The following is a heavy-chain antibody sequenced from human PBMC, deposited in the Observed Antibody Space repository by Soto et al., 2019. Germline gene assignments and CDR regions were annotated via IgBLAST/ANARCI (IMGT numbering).Heavy chain of an antibody. J-gene: IGHJ4*02. V-gene: IGHV3-7*01. CDR3: AGSSI. CDR1: GFSFSSYW. Sequence: EVQLVESGGGLVQPGGSLRLSCAASGFSFSSYWMTWVRQAPGKGLEWVANIKEDGSEKYYVDSVKGRFTISRDNAKNAVYLQMNSLRADDAAVYYCAGSSIRGQGTLVTVSS. D-gene: IGHD1-26*01. CDR2: IKEDGSEK.